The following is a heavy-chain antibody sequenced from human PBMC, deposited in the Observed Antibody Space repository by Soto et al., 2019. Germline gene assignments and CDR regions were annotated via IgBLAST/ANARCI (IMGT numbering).Heavy chain of an antibody. J-gene: IGHJ4*02. V-gene: IGHV4-39*01. D-gene: IGHD6-19*01. CDR3: ASSYSSSGWSEV. CDR2: IYYSGST. CDR1: GCSISSGSYY. Sequence: SETLSLTCSVSGCSISSGSYYWGWIRQPPGKGLEWIGSIYYSGSTYYNPSLKSRVTISVDTSKNQFSLKLSSVTAADTAVYYCASSYSSSGWSEVWGQGTLVTVSS.